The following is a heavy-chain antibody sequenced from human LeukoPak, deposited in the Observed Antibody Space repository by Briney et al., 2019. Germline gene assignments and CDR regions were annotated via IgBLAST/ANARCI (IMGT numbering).Heavy chain of an antibody. D-gene: IGHD1-26*01. V-gene: IGHV4-34*01. J-gene: IGHJ4*02. CDR1: GGSFSGYY. CDR3: ARGPGGSYHFDY. CDR2: INHSGST. Sequence: SETLSLTCAVYGGSFSGYYWSWIRQPPGKGLEWIGEINHSGSTNYNPSLKSRVTISVDTSKNQFSLKLSSVTAADTAVYYCARGPGGSYHFDYWGQGTLVTVSS.